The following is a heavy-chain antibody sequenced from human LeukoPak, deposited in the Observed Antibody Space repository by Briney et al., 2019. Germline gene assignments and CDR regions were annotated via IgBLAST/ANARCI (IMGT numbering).Heavy chain of an antibody. CDR2: IYSGGST. J-gene: IGHJ3*02. CDR1: GFTFSSYW. CDR3: ARDRLNAFDI. V-gene: IGHV3-53*01. Sequence: GGSLRLSCAASGFTFSSYWMSWVRQAPGKGLEWVSVIYSGGSTYYADSVKGRFTISRDNSKNTLYLQMNSLRAEDTAVYYCARDRLNAFDIWGQGTMVTVSS. D-gene: IGHD6-19*01.